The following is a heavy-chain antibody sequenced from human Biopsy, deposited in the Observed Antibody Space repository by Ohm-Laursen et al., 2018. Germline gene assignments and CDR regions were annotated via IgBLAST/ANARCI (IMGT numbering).Heavy chain of an antibody. CDR1: GGSISSGGYY. CDR3: ASGEGLRLGELSHLDV. Sequence: SETLSLTCIVSGGSISSGGYYWSWIRQHPGKGLEWIGYIYYSGSTYYNPSLKSRVDISLDTSKNQFSLKLNSLTAADTAVYYCASGEGLRLGELSHLDVWGQGTTVTVSS. D-gene: IGHD3-16*01. CDR2: IYYSGST. V-gene: IGHV4-31*03. J-gene: IGHJ6*02.